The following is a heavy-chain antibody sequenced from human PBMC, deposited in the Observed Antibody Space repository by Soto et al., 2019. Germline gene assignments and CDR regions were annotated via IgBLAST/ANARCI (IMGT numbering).Heavy chain of an antibody. V-gene: IGHV4-31*03. D-gene: IGHD3-3*01. Sequence: QVQLQESGPGLVKPSQTLSLTCTVSGGSISSGGYYWSWIRQHPGKGLEWIGYIYYSGSTYYNPSLKSRVTISVDTSKNQFSLKLSSVTAADTAVYYCARGRDVLRFLEWLFSGYFDLWGRGTLVTVSS. CDR3: ARGRDVLRFLEWLFSGYFDL. CDR1: GGSISSGGYY. J-gene: IGHJ2*01. CDR2: IYYSGST.